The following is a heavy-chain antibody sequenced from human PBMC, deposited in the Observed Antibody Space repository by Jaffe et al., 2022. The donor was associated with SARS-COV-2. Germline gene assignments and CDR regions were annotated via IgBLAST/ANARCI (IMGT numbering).Heavy chain of an antibody. CDR1: GGTFSSYA. V-gene: IGHV1-69*01. J-gene: IGHJ4*02. CDR2: IIPIFGTA. CDR3: ARGPDRGIAAAGWFGDY. D-gene: IGHD6-13*01. Sequence: QVQLVQSGAEVKKPGSSVKVSCKASGGTFSSYAISWVRQAPGQGLEWMGGIIPIFGTANYAQKFQGRVTITADESTSTAYMELSSLRSEDTAVYYCARGPDRGIAAAGWFGDYWGQGTLVTVSS.